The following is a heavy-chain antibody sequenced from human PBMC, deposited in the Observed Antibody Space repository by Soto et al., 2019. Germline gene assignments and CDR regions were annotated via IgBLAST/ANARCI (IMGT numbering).Heavy chain of an antibody. D-gene: IGHD4-4*01. CDR1: GFTFSNYA. CDR3: AARRVTSVAQFDY. Sequence: EVQLVESGGGLVQPGGSLRLSCAASGFTFSNYAMHWVRQPTGKGLGWVSGIGAAGDTYSPGSVKGRFTISREHAKNCLSLQMNSLRAGDTAVYYCAARRVTSVAQFDYWGQGTLVTVSS. CDR2: IGAAGDT. V-gene: IGHV3-13*01. J-gene: IGHJ4*02.